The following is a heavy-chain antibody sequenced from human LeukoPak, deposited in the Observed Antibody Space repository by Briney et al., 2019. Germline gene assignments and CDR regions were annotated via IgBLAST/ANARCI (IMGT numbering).Heavy chain of an antibody. CDR2: IYHSGST. CDR3: ARVGEGGDYYYYYMDV. V-gene: IGHV4-4*02. Sequence: SETLSLTCAVSGGSISSSNWWSWVRPPPGKGLEWIGEIYHSGSTNYNPSLKSRVTISVDKSTNQFSLKLSSVTAADTAVYYCARVGEGGDYYYYYMDVWGKGTTVTVSS. J-gene: IGHJ6*03. CDR1: GGSISSSNW. D-gene: IGHD2-21*01.